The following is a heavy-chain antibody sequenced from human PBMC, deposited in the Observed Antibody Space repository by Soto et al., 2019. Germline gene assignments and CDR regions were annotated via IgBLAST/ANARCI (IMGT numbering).Heavy chain of an antibody. CDR3: ARGYYYESSGSYSDAFDI. J-gene: IGHJ3*02. V-gene: IGHV4-59*01. D-gene: IGHD3-22*01. Sequence: QVQLQESGPGLVKPSETLSLTCTVSGGSISSYYWSCIRQPPGKGLEWIGYIYYSGRTNYNPSLKSRVAISVDTSRNQFFLKLSSVTAADTAVYYCARGYYYESSGSYSDAFDIWGQGTMVTVSS. CDR1: GGSISSYY. CDR2: IYYSGRT.